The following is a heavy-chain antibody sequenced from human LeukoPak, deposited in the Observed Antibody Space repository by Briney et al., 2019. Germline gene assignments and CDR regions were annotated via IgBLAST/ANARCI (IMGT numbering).Heavy chain of an antibody. CDR1: GFTFSSYA. Sequence: PGRSLRLSCAASGFTFSSYAMHWVRQAPGKGLEWVAVLSYDGSNKYYADSVKGRFTISRDNSKNTLYLQMNSLRAEDTAVYYCARTSSYDSSGYFYPHFDYWGQGTLVTVSS. CDR2: LSYDGSNK. D-gene: IGHD3-22*01. CDR3: ARTSSYDSSGYFYPHFDY. J-gene: IGHJ4*02. V-gene: IGHV3-30-3*01.